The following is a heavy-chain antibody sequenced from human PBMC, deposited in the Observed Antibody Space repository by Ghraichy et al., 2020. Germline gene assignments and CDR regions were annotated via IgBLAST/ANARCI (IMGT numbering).Heavy chain of an antibody. V-gene: IGHV3-74*01. CDR3: ARGRLGADRSTFNL. CDR2: LNTDGSNM. Sequence: GGSLRLSCAASGFTFSSYWMHWVRQGPGMGLVWVSRLNTDGSNMHYADSVEGRFTISRDNAQNTVYLQMNSLRAEDTAVYFCARGRLGADRSTFNLWGQGTMVTVSS. J-gene: IGHJ3*01. CDR1: GFTFSSYW. D-gene: IGHD1-26*01.